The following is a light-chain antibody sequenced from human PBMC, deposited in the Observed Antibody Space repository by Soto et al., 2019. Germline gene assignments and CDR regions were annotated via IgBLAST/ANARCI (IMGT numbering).Light chain of an antibody. CDR2: LNSDGSH. CDR1: SGHSSYA. V-gene: IGLV4-69*01. CDR3: QTWGTGMGV. J-gene: IGLJ2*01. Sequence: QLVLTQSPSASASLGASVKLTCTLSSGHSSYAIAWHQQQPETGPRFLMKLNSDGSHNKGDGIPDRFSGSSSGAERYLTISSLQSEDEADYYCQTWGTGMGVFGGGTQLTVL.